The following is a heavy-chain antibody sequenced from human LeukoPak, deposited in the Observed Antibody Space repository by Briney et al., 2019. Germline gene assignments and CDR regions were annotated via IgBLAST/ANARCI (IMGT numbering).Heavy chain of an antibody. CDR3: ARGAEYYGSGSYGEIDY. D-gene: IGHD3-10*01. CDR1: GYTFTSYD. CDR2: MNPNSGNT. Sequence: ASVKVSCKASGYTFTSYDINWVRQATGHGLEWMGWMNPNSGNTGYAQKFQGRVTMTRNTSISTAYMELSSLRSEDTAVYYCARGAEYYGSGSYGEIDYWGQGTLVTVSS. J-gene: IGHJ4*02. V-gene: IGHV1-8*01.